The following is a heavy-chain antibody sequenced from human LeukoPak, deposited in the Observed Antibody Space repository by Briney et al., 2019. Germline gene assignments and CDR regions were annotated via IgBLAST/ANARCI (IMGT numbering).Heavy chain of an antibody. CDR2: IVVGSGNT. V-gene: IGHV1-58*01. J-gene: IGHJ5*02. Sequence: SVKVSCKASGFTFTSSAVQWVRQARGQRLEWIGWIVVGSGNTNYAQKFQERVTITRDMSTSTAYMELSSLRSEDTAVYYCARDSNPQGSSVMGGYNLWGQGTLVTVSS. CDR1: GFTFTSSA. D-gene: IGHD5-12*01. CDR3: ARDSNPQGSSVMGGYNL.